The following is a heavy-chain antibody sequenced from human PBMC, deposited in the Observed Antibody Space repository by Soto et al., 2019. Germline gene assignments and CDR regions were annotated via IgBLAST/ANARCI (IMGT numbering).Heavy chain of an antibody. CDR1: GGTFSSYT. CDR2: IIPILGIA. CDR3: ASLDPTGFGELVHDWFDP. J-gene: IGHJ5*02. Sequence: GASVKVSCKASGGTFSSYTIIWVRQAPGQGLEWMGRIIPILGIANYAQKFQGRVTITADKSTSTAYMELSSLRSEDTAVYYCASLDPTGFGELVHDWFDPWGQGTLVTVSS. V-gene: IGHV1-69*02. D-gene: IGHD3-10*01.